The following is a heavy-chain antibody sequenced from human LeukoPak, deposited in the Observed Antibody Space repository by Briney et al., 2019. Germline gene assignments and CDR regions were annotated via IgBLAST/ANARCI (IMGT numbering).Heavy chain of an antibody. J-gene: IGHJ3*02. CDR2: IYYSGNT. CDR3: ARVPDSSGYYSAAFDI. V-gene: IGHV4-31*03. CDR1: GGSISSGSYY. Sequence: SETLSLTCTVSGGSISSGSYYWSWIRLLPGKGLEWIGYIYYSGNTYYNPSLKTRVTISLDTPKDQFSLKLTSVTAADTAVYYCARVPDSSGYYSAAFDIWGHGTMVTVSS. D-gene: IGHD3-22*01.